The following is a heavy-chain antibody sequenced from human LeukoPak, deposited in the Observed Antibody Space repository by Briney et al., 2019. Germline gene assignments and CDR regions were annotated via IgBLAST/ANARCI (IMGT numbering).Heavy chain of an antibody. CDR3: ASPGYGGNSGVIDY. Sequence: SETLSLTCTVSGGSISSSSYYWGWIRQPPGKGLEWIGSIYYSGSTYYNPSLKSRVTISVDTSKNQFSLKLSSVTAADTAVYYCASPGYGGNSGVIDYWGQGTLVTASS. V-gene: IGHV4-39*01. CDR2: IYYSGST. D-gene: IGHD4-23*01. CDR1: GGSISSSSYY. J-gene: IGHJ4*02.